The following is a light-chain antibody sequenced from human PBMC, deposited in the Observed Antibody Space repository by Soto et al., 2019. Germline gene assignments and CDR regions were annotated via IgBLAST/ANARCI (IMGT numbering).Light chain of an antibody. CDR3: QQYGRAPIT. J-gene: IGKJ5*01. Sequence: EIVLTQSPGTLSLSPGERATLSCRASQTVSNSLLAWYQQKLGQSPRLLIYGASSRATGIPDRFIGSGSGTDFTLTISRLEPEDFAVYVCQQYGRAPITFGRGTRLEIK. V-gene: IGKV3-20*01. CDR1: QTVSNSL. CDR2: GAS.